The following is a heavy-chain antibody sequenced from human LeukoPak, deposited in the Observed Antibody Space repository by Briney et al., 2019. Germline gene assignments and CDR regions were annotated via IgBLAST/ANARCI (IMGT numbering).Heavy chain of an antibody. V-gene: IGHV4-34*01. CDR1: GFTFSSYA. CDR3: ARGVSGWQYYFDY. Sequence: GSLRLSCAASGFTFSSYAMSWVRQPPGKGLEWIGEINHSGSTNYNPSLKSRVTISVDTSKNQFSLKLSSVTAADTAVYYCARGVSGWQYYFDYWGQGTLVTVSS. J-gene: IGHJ4*02. CDR2: INHSGST. D-gene: IGHD6-19*01.